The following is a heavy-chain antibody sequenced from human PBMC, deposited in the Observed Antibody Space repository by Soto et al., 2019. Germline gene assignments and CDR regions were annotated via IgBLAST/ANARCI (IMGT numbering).Heavy chain of an antibody. CDR1: VFTFSSYS. V-gene: IGHV3-30-3*01. Sequence: PGGSLRLSCAASVFTFSSYSMHWVRQAPGKGLECVSVISYDGSNKYYADSVKGRFTISRDNSKNTLYLQMNSLRAEDTAVYYCARDIDSGSYYTGGTDVPGQANTVTVSS. CDR2: ISYDGSNK. J-gene: IGHJ6*02. D-gene: IGHD3-10*01. CDR3: ARDIDSGSYYTGGTDV.